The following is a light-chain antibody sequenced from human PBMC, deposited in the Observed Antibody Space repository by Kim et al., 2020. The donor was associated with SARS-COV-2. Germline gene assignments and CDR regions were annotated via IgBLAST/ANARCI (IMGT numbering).Light chain of an antibody. CDR3: QQSHIART. CDR2: GAS. CDR1: QSINTY. V-gene: IGKV1-39*01. Sequence: DIQMTQSPSSLSASVGDRVTISCRASQSINTYLNWYQQKPGKAPNLLIYGASNLQSGVPSRFSGSGSGTDFTLTISSLQPKDSATYYCQQSHIARTFGQGTKVDIK. J-gene: IGKJ1*01.